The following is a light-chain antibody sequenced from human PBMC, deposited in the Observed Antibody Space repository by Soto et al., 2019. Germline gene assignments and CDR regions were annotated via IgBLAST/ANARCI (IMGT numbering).Light chain of an antibody. Sequence: DIQMTQSPSTLSASVGDRVTITCRASQNIYNWLAWYQQKPGKAPQLLIYKESSLGSKVPSRFSGSGSETEVTLTISSLEPDDSATYYCQQYRSHWTFGQGTKVEIK. CDR3: QQYRSHWT. V-gene: IGKV1-5*03. J-gene: IGKJ1*01. CDR2: KES. CDR1: QNIYNW.